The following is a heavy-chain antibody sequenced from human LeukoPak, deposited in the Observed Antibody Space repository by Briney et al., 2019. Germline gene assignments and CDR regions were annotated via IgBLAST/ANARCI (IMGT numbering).Heavy chain of an antibody. D-gene: IGHD3-3*01. CDR3: AREDYDFWSGYPHNWFDP. CDR2: IYTSGST. CDR1: GGSISSYY. J-gene: IGHJ5*02. Sequence: NPSETLSLTCTVSGGSISSYYWSWIRQPAGKGLEWIGRIYTSGSTNYNPSLKSRVTMSVDTSKNQFSLKPSSVTAADTAVYYCAREDYDFWSGYPHNWFDPWGQGTLVTVSS. V-gene: IGHV4-4*07.